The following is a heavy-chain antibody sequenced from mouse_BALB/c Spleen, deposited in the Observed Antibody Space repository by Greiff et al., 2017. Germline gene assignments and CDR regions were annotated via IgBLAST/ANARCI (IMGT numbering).Heavy chain of an antibody. J-gene: IGHJ4*01. CDR1: GFSLTSYG. V-gene: IGHV2-6-7*01. Sequence: QVQLKESGPGLVAPSQSLSITCTASGFSLTSYGVNWVRQPPGKGLEWLGMIWGDGRTDYNSALKTRLSISKDNSKSQVFLKMSSLQTDDTARYYCARDRYCNPYYAMDYWGQGTSVTVSS. D-gene: IGHD2-1*01. CDR3: ARDRYCNPYYAMDY. CDR2: IWGDGRT.